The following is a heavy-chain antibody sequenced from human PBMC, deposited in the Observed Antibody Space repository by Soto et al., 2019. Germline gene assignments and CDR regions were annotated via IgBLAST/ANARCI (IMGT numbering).Heavy chain of an antibody. D-gene: IGHD3-22*01. CDR1: GFKFGSYA. Sequence: GGSMILSCAASGFKFGSYAMSWVRQAPGKGLEWVSAISGSGGSTYYADSVKGRFTISRDNSKNTLYLQMNSLRAEDTAVYYCAKAPDYYDSSGYYPYLDYWGQGTLVTVSS. CDR3: AKAPDYYDSSGYYPYLDY. CDR2: ISGSGGST. V-gene: IGHV3-23*01. J-gene: IGHJ4*02.